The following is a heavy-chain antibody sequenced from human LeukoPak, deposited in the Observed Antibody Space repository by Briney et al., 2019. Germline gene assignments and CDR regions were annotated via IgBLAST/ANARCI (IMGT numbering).Heavy chain of an antibody. J-gene: IGHJ4*02. Sequence: GGSLRLSCAASGFTFSSYSMNWVRQAPGKGLEWVSYISSSSSTIYYADSVKGRFTISRDNAKNSLYLQMNSLRAEDTAVYYCARDPPRGYFDGSGFYYDWGLGTLVTVSS. CDR1: GFTFSSYS. CDR3: ARDPPRGYFDGSGFYYD. D-gene: IGHD3-22*01. V-gene: IGHV3-48*04. CDR2: ISSSSSTI.